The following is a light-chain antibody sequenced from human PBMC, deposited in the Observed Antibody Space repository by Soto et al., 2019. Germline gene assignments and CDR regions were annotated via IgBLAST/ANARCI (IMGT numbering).Light chain of an antibody. CDR1: SSNIGAGYD. CDR3: QSYDSSLSGPYV. J-gene: IGLJ1*01. Sequence: QCVLAQTHSGSGAPGQRVTISCTWSSSNIGAGYDVHWYQQLPGTAPKLLIYGNSNRPSGVPDRFSGSKSGTSASLAITGLQAEDEADYYCQSYDSSLSGPYVFGTGTKVTVL. V-gene: IGLV1-40*01. CDR2: GNS.